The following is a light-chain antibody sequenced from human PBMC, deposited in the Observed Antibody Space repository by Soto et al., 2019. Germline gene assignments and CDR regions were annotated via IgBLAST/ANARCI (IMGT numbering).Light chain of an antibody. CDR2: GAS. J-gene: IGKJ1*01. CDR1: QSVSNNY. V-gene: IGKV3-20*01. Sequence: ENVLTQSPGTLPLSPGERATLSCRASQSVSNNYLAWYQHKPGQAPRLLIYGASNRATGIPDRFSGSVSGTDFTLTISRLEPEDFAVYYCHQYGSSPTFGQGTKVENK. CDR3: HQYGSSPT.